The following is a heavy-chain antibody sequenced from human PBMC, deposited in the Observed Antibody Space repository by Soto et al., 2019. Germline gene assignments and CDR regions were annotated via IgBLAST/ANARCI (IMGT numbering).Heavy chain of an antibody. Sequence: LPETLSLTCTVSGGSISSSSYYWGWIRQPPGKGLEWIGSIYYSGSTYYNPSLKSRVTISVDTSKNQFSLKLSSVTAADTAVYYCARRIAALYYYYYYGMDVWGQGITVTVSS. CDR3: ARRIAALYYYYYYGMDV. CDR1: GGSISSSSYY. D-gene: IGHD6-13*01. J-gene: IGHJ6*02. CDR2: IYYSGST. V-gene: IGHV4-39*01.